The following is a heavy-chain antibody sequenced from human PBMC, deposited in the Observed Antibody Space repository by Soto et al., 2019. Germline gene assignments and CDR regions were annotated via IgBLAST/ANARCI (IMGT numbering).Heavy chain of an antibody. CDR1: GFTFSSYG. V-gene: IGHV3-33*01. D-gene: IGHD3-22*01. J-gene: IGHJ4*02. CDR3: ARGARGYYSYYFDY. Sequence: QVQLVESGGGVVQPGRSLRLSCAASGFTFSSYGMHWVRQAPGKGLEWVAVIWYDGSNKYYADSVKGRFTISRDNSKNTLYLQMNSLRAEDTAVYYCARGARGYYSYYFDYWGQGTLVTVSS. CDR2: IWYDGSNK.